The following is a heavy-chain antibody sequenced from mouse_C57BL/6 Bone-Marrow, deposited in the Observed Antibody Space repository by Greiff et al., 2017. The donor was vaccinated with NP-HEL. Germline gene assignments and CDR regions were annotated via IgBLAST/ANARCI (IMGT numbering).Heavy chain of an antibody. CDR1: GYTFTDYY. V-gene: IGHV1-76*01. CDR2: IYPGSGNT. J-gene: IGHJ2*01. Sequence: QVQLKESGAELVRPGASVKLSCKASGYTFTDYYINWVKQRPGQGLEWIARIYPGSGNTYYNEKFKGKATLTAEKSSSTAYMQLSSLTSEDSAVYFCAKGGYWDVFDYWGQGTTLTVSS. CDR3: AKGGYWDVFDY. D-gene: IGHD4-1*01.